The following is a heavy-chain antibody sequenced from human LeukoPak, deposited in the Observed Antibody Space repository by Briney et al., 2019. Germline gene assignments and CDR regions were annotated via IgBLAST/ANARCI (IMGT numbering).Heavy chain of an antibody. Sequence: GGSLRLSCAASGFTFSGYAMSWVRQSPGKGLEWVSAISGGGGTTYYAYYADSVKGRFTISRDNSKNTLYLLMNSLRAEDTPVYYCAKSYDILTGYIDHGGQGTRVTVP. J-gene: IGHJ4*02. CDR1: GFTFSGYA. CDR3: AKSYDILTGYIDH. V-gene: IGHV3-23*01. CDR2: ISGGGGTTYYA. D-gene: IGHD3-9*01.